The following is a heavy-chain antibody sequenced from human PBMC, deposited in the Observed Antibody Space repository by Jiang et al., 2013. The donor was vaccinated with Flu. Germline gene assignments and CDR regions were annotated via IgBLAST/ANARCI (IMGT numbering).Heavy chain of an antibody. D-gene: IGHD3-22*01. CDR3: ARVRYNYYDSTGWYFDL. Sequence: LSCAASGFTFSSYAMHWVRQAPGKGLEWVAVISYDGSNKYYADSVKGRFTISRDNSKNTLYLQMNSLRAEDTAVYYCARVRYNYYDSTGWYFDLWGRGTLVTVSS. V-gene: IGHV3-30*04. CDR2: ISYDGSNK. J-gene: IGHJ2*01. CDR1: GFTFSSYA.